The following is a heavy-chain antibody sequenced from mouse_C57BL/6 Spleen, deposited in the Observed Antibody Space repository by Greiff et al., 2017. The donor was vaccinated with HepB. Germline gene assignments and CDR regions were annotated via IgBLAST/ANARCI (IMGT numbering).Heavy chain of an antibody. D-gene: IGHD1-1*01. CDR1: GYTFTDYN. CDR2: INPNNGGT. Sequence: EVQLQQSGPELVKPGASVKMSCKASGYTFTDYNMHWVKQSHGKSLEWIGYINPNNGGTSYNQKFKGKATLTVNKSSSTAYMELRSLTSEDSAVYYCARNNYGSGPLWYFDVWGTGTTVTVSS. V-gene: IGHV1-22*01. CDR3: ARNNYGSGPLWYFDV. J-gene: IGHJ1*03.